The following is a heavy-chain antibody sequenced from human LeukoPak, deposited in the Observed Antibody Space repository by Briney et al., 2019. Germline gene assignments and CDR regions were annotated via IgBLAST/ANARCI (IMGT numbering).Heavy chain of an antibody. Sequence: ASVKVSCKASGYTFTGYYMHWVRQAPGQGLEWMGWINPNSGGTNYAQKFQGRVTMTRDTSISTAYMELSRLRSDDTAVYYCARRLVGATRIPYYFDYWGQGTLVTVSS. CDR3: ARRLVGATRIPYYFDY. D-gene: IGHD1-26*01. CDR1: GYTFTGYY. V-gene: IGHV1-2*02. CDR2: INPNSGGT. J-gene: IGHJ4*02.